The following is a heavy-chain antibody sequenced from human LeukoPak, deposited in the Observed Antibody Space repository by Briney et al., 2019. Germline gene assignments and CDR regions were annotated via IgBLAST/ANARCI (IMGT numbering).Heavy chain of an antibody. CDR1: GGSISSSSYY. CDR3: ARRLPLGYCSSTSCRGLATARGFDY. D-gene: IGHD2-2*01. V-gene: IGHV4-39*07. Sequence: PSETLSLTCTVSGGSISSSSYYWGWIRQPPGKGLEWIGEINHSGSTNYYPSLKSRVTISVDTSKNQFSLKLSSVTAADTAVYYCARRLPLGYCSSTSCRGLATARGFDYWGQGTLVTVSS. CDR2: INHSGST. J-gene: IGHJ4*02.